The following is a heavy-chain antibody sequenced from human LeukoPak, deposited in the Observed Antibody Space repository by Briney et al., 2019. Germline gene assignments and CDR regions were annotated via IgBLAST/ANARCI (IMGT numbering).Heavy chain of an antibody. CDR2: IYTSGST. CDR1: GGSISSGSYY. V-gene: IGHV4-61*02. Sequence: PSETLSLTCTVSGGSISSGSYYWSWIRQPAGKGLEWIGRIYTSGSTNYNPSLKSRVTISVDTSKNQFSLKLSSVTAADTAVYYCARDRPGFYAFDIWGQGTMVTVSS. CDR3: ARDRPGFYAFDI. D-gene: IGHD6-25*01. J-gene: IGHJ3*02.